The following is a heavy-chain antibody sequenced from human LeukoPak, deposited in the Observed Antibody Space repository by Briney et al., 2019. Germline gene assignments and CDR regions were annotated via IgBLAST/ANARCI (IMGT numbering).Heavy chain of an antibody. D-gene: IGHD5-18*01. CDR2: ISAYNGNT. CDR3: ARDQIPWGYSYGPGWFDP. V-gene: IGHV1-18*01. J-gene: IGHJ5*02. Sequence: ASVKVSCKASGYTFTSYGISWVRQAPGQGLEWMGWISAYNGNTNYAQKLQGRVTMTTDTSTSTAYMELRSLRSDDTAVYYCARDQIPWGYSYGPGWFDPWGQGTLVTVSS. CDR1: GYTFTSYG.